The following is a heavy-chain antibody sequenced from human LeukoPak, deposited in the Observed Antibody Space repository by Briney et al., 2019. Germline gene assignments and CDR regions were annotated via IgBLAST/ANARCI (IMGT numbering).Heavy chain of an antibody. D-gene: IGHD4-23*01. Sequence: PSETLSLTCTVSGGSISSSSYYWSWIRQPPGKGLEWIGEINHSGSTNYNPSLKSRVTISVDTSKNQFSLKLSSVTAADTAVYYCARRIIGGNSMHRVFDYWGQGTLVTVSS. CDR2: INHSGST. CDR1: GGSISSSSYY. CDR3: ARRIIGGNSMHRVFDY. V-gene: IGHV4-39*07. J-gene: IGHJ4*02.